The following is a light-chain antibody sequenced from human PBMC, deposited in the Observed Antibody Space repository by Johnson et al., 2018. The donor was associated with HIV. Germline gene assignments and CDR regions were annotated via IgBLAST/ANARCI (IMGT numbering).Light chain of an antibody. J-gene: IGLJ1*01. V-gene: IGLV1-51*01. CDR2: DNN. CDR3: GAWDSSLSGVV. CDR1: SSNIGNNY. Sequence: QSVLTQPPSVSAAPGQKVTISCSGSSSNIGNNYVSWYQQLPGTAPKLLIYDNNKRPSGIPDRFSGSKSGTSATLGITGLQTGDEADYYCGAWDSSLSGVVFGTGTMVTVL.